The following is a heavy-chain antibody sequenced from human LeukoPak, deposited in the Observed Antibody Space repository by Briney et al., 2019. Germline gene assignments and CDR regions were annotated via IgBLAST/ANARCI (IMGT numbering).Heavy chain of an antibody. Sequence: ASVKVSCKASGYIFTSYGISWLRQGPGQGLEWVGWISAYNGNTKFAPNLQDRVTMTTDTSTATAYMELRSLRLNDTAVYFCARARPGAYCGTTSCFSDYWGQGTLVTVSS. CDR2: ISAYNGNT. V-gene: IGHV1-18*01. CDR1: GYIFTSYG. J-gene: IGHJ4*02. D-gene: IGHD2-2*01. CDR3: ARARPGAYCGTTSCFSDY.